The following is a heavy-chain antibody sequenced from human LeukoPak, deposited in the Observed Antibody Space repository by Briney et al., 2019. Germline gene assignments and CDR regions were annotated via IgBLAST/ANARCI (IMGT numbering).Heavy chain of an antibody. Sequence: PGGSLRLSCAASGFTFSSYAMSWVRQAPGKGLKWVSAISGSGGSTYYADSAKGRFTISRDNSKNTLYLQMNSLRAEDTAVYYCAKDCSSTSCYDIWGQGTMDTVSS. CDR1: GFTFSSYA. J-gene: IGHJ3*02. V-gene: IGHV3-23*01. CDR2: ISGSGGST. D-gene: IGHD2-2*01. CDR3: AKDCSSTSCYDI.